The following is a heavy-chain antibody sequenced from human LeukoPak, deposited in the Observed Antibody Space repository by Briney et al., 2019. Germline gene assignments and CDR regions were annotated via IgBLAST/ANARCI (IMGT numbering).Heavy chain of an antibody. CDR2: FYTGGST. CDR3: AREVVSIPSYFDS. D-gene: IGHD2-21*01. CDR1: GFTVSSNY. Sequence: PGGSLRLSCAASGFTVSSNYMTWVRQAPGKGLEWVSVFYTGGSTYYADSVKGRFTISRDNSKNTLYLLMNSLIPEDTAVYYCAREVVSIPSYFDSWGQGTLVTVSS. J-gene: IGHJ4*02. V-gene: IGHV3-53*01.